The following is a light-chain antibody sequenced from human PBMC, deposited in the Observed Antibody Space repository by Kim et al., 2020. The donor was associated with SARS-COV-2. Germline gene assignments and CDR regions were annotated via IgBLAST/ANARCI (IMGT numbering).Light chain of an antibody. V-gene: IGLV3-1*01. Sequence: SYELTQPPSVSVSPGQTASITCSGGKLGDKYACWYQQKPGQSPVLVIYQDSKRPSGIPERFSGSNSGNTATLTISGTQAMDEADYYCQAWDSSTRVFGGGTQLTVL. CDR2: QDS. CDR3: QAWDSSTRV. CDR1: KLGDKY. J-gene: IGLJ2*01.